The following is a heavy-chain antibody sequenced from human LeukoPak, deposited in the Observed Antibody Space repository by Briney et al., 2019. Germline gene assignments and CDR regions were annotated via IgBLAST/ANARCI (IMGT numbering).Heavy chain of an antibody. V-gene: IGHV3-7*01. CDR1: GFPFSSYW. CDR2: IKQDGSEK. J-gene: IGHJ4*02. D-gene: IGHD5-18*01. CDR3: ARDRTSRQGYSYGYEDY. Sequence: PGGSLRLSCAASGFPFSSYWMSWVRQAPGKGLEWVANIKQDGSEKYYVDSVKGRFTISRDNAKNSLYLQMNSLRAEDTAVYYCARDRTSRQGYSYGYEDYWGQGTLVTVSS.